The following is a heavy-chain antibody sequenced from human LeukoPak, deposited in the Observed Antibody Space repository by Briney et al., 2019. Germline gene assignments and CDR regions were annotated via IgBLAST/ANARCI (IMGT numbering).Heavy chain of an antibody. D-gene: IGHD6-19*01. CDR3: ARDASSGFLSYSDY. CDR1: GFTFSSYW. Sequence: GGSLRLSCVASGFTFSSYWMTWVRQAPGKGLEWVANINVDGSQKYYVDSVKGRVTLSRDNAKNSLYVQINSLRAEDTAIYYCARDASSGFLSYSDYWGLGTLVTVSS. J-gene: IGHJ4*02. V-gene: IGHV3-7*01. CDR2: INVDGSQK.